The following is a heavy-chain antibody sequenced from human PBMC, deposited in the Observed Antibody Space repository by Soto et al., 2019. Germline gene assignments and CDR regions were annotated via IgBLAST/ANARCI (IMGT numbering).Heavy chain of an antibody. J-gene: IGHJ4*02. V-gene: IGHV3-23*01. CDR1: GFTFSSYA. CDR3: AEYLEDCSGGSGYSGSFDY. CDR2: ISGSGGST. D-gene: IGHD2-15*01. Sequence: EVQLLESGGGLVQPGGSLRLSCAASGFTFSSYAMSWVRQAPGKGLEWVSAISGSGGSTYYADSVKGRFTISRDNSKNTLYLKMNMLMAGDTAVYYCAEYLEDCSGGSGYSGSFDYWGQGTLVTVSS.